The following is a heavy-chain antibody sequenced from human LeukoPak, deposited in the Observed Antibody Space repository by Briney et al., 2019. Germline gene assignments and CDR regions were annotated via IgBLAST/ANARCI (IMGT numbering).Heavy chain of an antibody. J-gene: IGHJ4*02. Sequence: GGSLRLSCAASGFTLSSYEMNWVRQAPGKGLEWVSYISSSAHTIYYADSVKGRFTISRDNAKNSLYLQMNSLRAEDTAVYYCARDLGYFIDFWGQGTLVTVSS. CDR2: ISSSAHTI. CDR1: GFTLSSYE. V-gene: IGHV3-48*03. CDR3: ARDLGYFIDF. D-gene: IGHD2-15*01.